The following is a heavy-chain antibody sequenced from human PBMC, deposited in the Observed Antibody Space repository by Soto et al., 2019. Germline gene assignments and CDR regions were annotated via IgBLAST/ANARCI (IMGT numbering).Heavy chain of an antibody. CDR3: ARAILGYCTSSSCNGGDYYYGMDV. J-gene: IGHJ6*02. D-gene: IGHD2-2*01. V-gene: IGHV4-61*01. CDR2: LFYTGST. CDR1: GDSVSSDTYY. Sequence: SETLSLTCTVSGDSVSSDTYYWSWIRQPPGKGLEWIGYLFYTGSTSYNPSLNSRVTMLVDTSKNQFSLKLSSVTAADSAVYYCARAILGYCTSSSCNGGDYYYGMDVWGQGTTVTVSS.